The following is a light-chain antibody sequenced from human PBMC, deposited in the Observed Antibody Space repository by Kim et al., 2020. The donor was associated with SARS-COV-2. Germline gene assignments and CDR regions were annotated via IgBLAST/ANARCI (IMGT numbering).Light chain of an antibody. J-gene: IGLJ3*02. CDR1: SLRSYY. Sequence: VAWGQTVRITCQGDSLRSYYASWYQQKRGQAPVLVIYGKNNRPSGIPDRFSGSSSGNTASLTITGAQAEDEADYYCNPRDSSGNQVFGGGTQLTVL. CDR3: NPRDSSGNQV. V-gene: IGLV3-19*01. CDR2: GKN.